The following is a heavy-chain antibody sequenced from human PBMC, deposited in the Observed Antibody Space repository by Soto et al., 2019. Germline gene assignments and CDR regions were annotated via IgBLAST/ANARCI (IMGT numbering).Heavy chain of an antibody. CDR1: GYTFTGYY. CDR2: INPNSGGT. Sequence: QVQLVQSGAEVKKPGASVKVSCKASGYTFTGYYMHWVRQAPGQGLEWMGWINPNSGGTNYAQKFQGRVTMTRDTSISTAYMELSRLRSDDTAEYYCAREPMARPVGTGYYGMDVWGQGTTVTVSS. CDR3: AREPMARPVGTGYYGMDV. D-gene: IGHD1-26*01. V-gene: IGHV1-2*02. J-gene: IGHJ6*02.